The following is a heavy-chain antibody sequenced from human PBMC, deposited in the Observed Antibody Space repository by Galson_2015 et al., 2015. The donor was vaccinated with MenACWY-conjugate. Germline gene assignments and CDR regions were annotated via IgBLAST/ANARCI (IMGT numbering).Heavy chain of an antibody. J-gene: IGHJ4*02. CDR1: GYTFTSYG. CDR3: ARDTDNYYYDSSGYYSGDY. CDR2: ISAYNGNT. D-gene: IGHD3-22*01. Sequence: SCKASGYTFTSYGISWVRQAPGQGLEWMGWISAYNGNTNYAQKLQGRVTMTTDTSTSTAYMELRSLRSDDTAVYYCARDTDNYYYDSSGYYSGDYWGQGTLVTVSS. V-gene: IGHV1-18*01.